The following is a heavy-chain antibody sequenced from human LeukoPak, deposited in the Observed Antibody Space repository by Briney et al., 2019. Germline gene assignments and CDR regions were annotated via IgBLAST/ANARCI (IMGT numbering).Heavy chain of an antibody. D-gene: IGHD2-15*01. CDR3: AWMGCSGGSCYYAFDI. CDR2: IFSNDEK. J-gene: IGHJ3*02. CDR1: GFSLSTARMG. Sequence: SGPVLAKPTETLTLTSTVSGFSLSTARMGVSWIRQPPGKALVWLAHIFSNDEKSYSTSLKSRLTISKDTSKSQVVLTMTNMDPVDAATYYCAWMGCSGGSCYYAFDIWGQGTMVTVSS. V-gene: IGHV2-26*01.